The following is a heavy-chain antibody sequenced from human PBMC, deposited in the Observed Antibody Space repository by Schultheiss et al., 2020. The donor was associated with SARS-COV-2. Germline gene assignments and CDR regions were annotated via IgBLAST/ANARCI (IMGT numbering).Heavy chain of an antibody. Sequence: SETLSLTCAVYGGSFSGYYWSWIRQPPGKGLEWIGEINHSGSTNYNPSLKSRVTISVDTSKNQFSLKLSSVTAADTAVYYCARAQAVTTVYFDYWGQGTLVTVSS. J-gene: IGHJ4*02. V-gene: IGHV4-34*01. CDR1: GGSFSGYY. CDR3: ARAQAVTTVYFDY. D-gene: IGHD4-17*01. CDR2: INHSGST.